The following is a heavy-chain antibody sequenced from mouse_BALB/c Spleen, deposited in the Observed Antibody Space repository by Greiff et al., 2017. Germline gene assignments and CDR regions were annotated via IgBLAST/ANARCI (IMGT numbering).Heavy chain of an antibody. Sequence: EVKLMESGGGLVQPGGSRKLSCAASGFTFSSFGMHWVRQAPEKGLEWVAYISSGSSTIYYADTVKGRFTISRDNPKNTLFLQMTSLRSEDTAMYYCARRGRGYYYAMDYWGQGTSVTVSS. CDR3: ARRGRGYYYAMDY. V-gene: IGHV5-17*02. CDR2: ISSGSSTI. CDR1: GFTFSSFG. D-gene: IGHD3-2*02. J-gene: IGHJ4*01.